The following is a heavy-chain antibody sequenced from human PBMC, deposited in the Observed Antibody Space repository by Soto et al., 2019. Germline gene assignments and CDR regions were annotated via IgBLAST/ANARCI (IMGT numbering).Heavy chain of an antibody. J-gene: IGHJ5*02. CDR2: VSTNGGTS. Sequence: PWGSLRLSCSASGFTFSIYAILFFRHSPFKGLEYVSAVSTNGGTSYYADSVKGRFTISRDNSRNTLYLQMNSLRPEDTAVYYCVKDRAPRDGYKTQPGSWGLGTLVTVSS. CDR3: VKDRAPRDGYKTQPGS. D-gene: IGHD5-12*01. V-gene: IGHV3-64D*06. CDR1: GFTFSIYA.